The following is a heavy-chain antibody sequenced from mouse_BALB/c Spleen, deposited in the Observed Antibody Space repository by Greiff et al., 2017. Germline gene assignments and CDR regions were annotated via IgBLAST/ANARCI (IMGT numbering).Heavy chain of an antibody. CDR1: GFDFSRYW. D-gene: IGHD1-1*01. J-gene: IGHJ2*01. Sequence: EVQVVESGGGLVQPGGSLKLSCAASGFDFSRYWMSWVRQAPGKGLEWIGEINPDSSTINYTPSLKDKFIISRDNAKNTLYLQMSKVRSEDTALYYCARQEDYYGRNFDYWGQGTTLTVSS. V-gene: IGHV4-1*02. CDR3: ARQEDYYGRNFDY. CDR2: INPDSSTI.